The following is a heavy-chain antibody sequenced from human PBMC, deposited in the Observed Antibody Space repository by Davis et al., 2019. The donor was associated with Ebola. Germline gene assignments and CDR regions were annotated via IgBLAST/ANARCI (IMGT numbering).Heavy chain of an antibody. V-gene: IGHV1-2*04. J-gene: IGHJ4*02. Sequence: AASVKVSCKASGYTFTGYYMHCVRQAPGQGLEWMGWINPNSGGTNYAQKFQGWVTMTRDTSISTAYMELSRLRSDDTAVYYCARMRLGYCSSTSCPFNYWGQGTLVTVSS. CDR2: INPNSGGT. D-gene: IGHD2-2*01. CDR1: GYTFTGYY. CDR3: ARMRLGYCSSTSCPFNY.